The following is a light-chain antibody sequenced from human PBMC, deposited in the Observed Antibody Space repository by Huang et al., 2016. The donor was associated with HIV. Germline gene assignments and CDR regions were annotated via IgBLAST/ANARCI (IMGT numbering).Light chain of an antibody. V-gene: IGKV2-28*01. CDR2: LGS. J-gene: IGKJ1*01. CDR1: QSLLHGSGYNY. Sequence: DIVMTQSPLSLPVTPGEPASISCRSSQSLLHGSGYNYLDWYLQKPGQSPQLLIYLGSSRASGVPDRFSGSGSGTDFTLKISRVEAEDVGVYYCMQALQTPPTFGQGTKVEI. CDR3: MQALQTPPT.